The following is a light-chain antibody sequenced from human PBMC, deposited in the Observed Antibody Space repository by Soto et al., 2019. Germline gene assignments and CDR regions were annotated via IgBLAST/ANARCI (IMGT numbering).Light chain of an antibody. CDR2: EVS. J-gene: IGLJ2*01. Sequence: QSALTQPPSASGSPVQSVTISCTGTSSDVGGYNYVSWYQQHPDKAPNLIIYEVSKWPSGVPDRFSGSKSGNTASLTVSGLQAEDEADYYCSSYAGNKVIFGGGTKLTVL. CDR1: SSDVGGYNY. V-gene: IGLV2-8*01. CDR3: SSYAGNKVI.